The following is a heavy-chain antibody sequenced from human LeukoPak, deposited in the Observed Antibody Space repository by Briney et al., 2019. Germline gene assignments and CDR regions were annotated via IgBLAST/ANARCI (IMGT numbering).Heavy chain of an antibody. CDR1: GDIFNSYS. CDR3: ARVGRSRGSLPNSYYYMDV. Sequence: PVKVSCKASGDIFNSYSISWVRQAPGQGLEWMGGIIPIFGSANYAQKFQGRVTITTDQSTTTAYMELSSLSSEDTAVYYCARVGRSRGSLPNSYYYMDVWGKGTTVTVSS. D-gene: IGHD1-26*01. V-gene: IGHV1-69*05. CDR2: IIPIFGSA. J-gene: IGHJ6*03.